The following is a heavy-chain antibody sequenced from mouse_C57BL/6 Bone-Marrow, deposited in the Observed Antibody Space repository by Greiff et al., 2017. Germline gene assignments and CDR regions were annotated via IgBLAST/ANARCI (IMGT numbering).Heavy chain of an antibody. CDR2: IDPSDSYT. Sequence: QVQLQQPGAELVMPGASVKLSCKASGYTFTSYWMHWVKQRPGQGLEWIGEIDPSDSYTNYNQKFKGKSTFTVDKSSSTAYMQLSSLTSEDSAVYYCARDDGYYDYVDYWGQGTTLTVSS. V-gene: IGHV1-69*01. CDR3: ARDDGYYDYVDY. CDR1: GYTFTSYW. J-gene: IGHJ2*01. D-gene: IGHD2-3*01.